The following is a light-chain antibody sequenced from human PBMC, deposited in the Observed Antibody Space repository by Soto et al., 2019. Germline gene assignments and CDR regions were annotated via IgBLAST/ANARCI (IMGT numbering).Light chain of an antibody. CDR3: CSYVGSSTYV. CDR1: SSDVGSYNL. CDR2: EGS. J-gene: IGLJ1*01. Sequence: QSVLTQPASVSGSPGQSITISCTGTSSDVGSYNLVSWYQHHSGKAPKLMVYEGSKRPSGVSNRFSGSKSGNTASLTISGLQAEDEADYYCCSYVGSSTYVFGTGTKVTAL. V-gene: IGLV2-23*01.